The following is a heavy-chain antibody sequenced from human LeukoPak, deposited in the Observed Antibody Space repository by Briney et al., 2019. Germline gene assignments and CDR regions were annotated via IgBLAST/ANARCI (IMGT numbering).Heavy chain of an antibody. J-gene: IGHJ4*02. V-gene: IGHV4-38-2*01. Sequence: SETLSLTCAVSGYSISSGYYWGWIRQPPGKGLAWIGSIYHSGSTYYNPSLESRVTISVDTSKNQFSLKLSSVTAADTAVYYCARRHYDILTGYYYYFDYWGQGTLVTVSS. CDR1: GYSISSGYY. CDR3: ARRHYDILTGYYYYFDY. CDR2: IYHSGST. D-gene: IGHD3-9*01.